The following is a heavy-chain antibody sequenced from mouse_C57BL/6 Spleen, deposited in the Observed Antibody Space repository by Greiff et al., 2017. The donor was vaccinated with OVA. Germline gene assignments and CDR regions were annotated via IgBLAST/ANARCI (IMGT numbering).Heavy chain of an antibody. CDR1: GYTFTSYW. CDR2: IDPSDSYT. V-gene: IGHV1-59*01. J-gene: IGHJ4*01. CDR3: ARTYYSITYAMDY. D-gene: IGHD2-5*01. Sequence: VQLKQPGAELVRPGTSVKLSCKASGYTFTSYWMHWVKQRPGQGLEWIGVIDPSDSYTNYNQKFKGKATLTVDTSSSTAYMQLSSLTSEDSAVYYCARTYYSITYAMDYWGQGTSVTVSS.